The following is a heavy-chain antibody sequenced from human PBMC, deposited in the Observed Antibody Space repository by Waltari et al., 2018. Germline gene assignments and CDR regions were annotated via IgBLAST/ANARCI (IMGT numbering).Heavy chain of an antibody. CDR1: GCSISSSSYS. J-gene: IGHJ2*01. D-gene: IGHD2-8*01. Sequence: QLQLQESGPGLVKPSETLSLTSTVSGCSISSSSYSWGWIRQPPGKGLEWIGSIYYSGSTYYNPSLKSRVTISVDTSKNQFSLKLSSVTAADTAVYYCARHPAMTIMLWYFDLWGRGTLVTVSS. CDR3: ARHPAMTIMLWYFDL. V-gene: IGHV4-39*01. CDR2: IYYSGST.